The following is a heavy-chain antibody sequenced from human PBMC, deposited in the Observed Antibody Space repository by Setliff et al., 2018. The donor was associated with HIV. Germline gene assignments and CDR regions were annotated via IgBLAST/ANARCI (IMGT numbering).Heavy chain of an antibody. CDR3: AREGVHHNFWSGYTYYYGLDV. V-gene: IGHV3-7*01. J-gene: IGHJ3*01. CDR1: GFSFSKYS. Sequence: LRLSCAAFGFSFSKYSMSWVRQAPGKGLEWVANIKEDGSATYYVESVRGRFTISRDNPNNLLYLQMDSLRGEDTAVYYCAREGVHHNFWSGYTYYYGLDVWGQGTTVTVSS. CDR2: IKEDGSAT. D-gene: IGHD3-3*01.